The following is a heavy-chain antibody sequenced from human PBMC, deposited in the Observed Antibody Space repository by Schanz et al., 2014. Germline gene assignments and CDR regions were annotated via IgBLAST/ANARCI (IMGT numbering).Heavy chain of an antibody. J-gene: IGHJ4*02. D-gene: IGHD3-10*01. Sequence: QLQMQTSGPGLVRPWETLSLTCTVSGGSISDSGAYWGWFRQTPGKGLEWIANLFYGGSKYYNPALESRVTLPVDASNNHYSLRLGSVTAADTGVYYCARHNRVWFGKEGCWGQGTLVTVSS. CDR1: GGSISDSGAY. CDR2: LFYGGSK. V-gene: IGHV4-39*01. CDR3: ARHNRVWFGKEGC.